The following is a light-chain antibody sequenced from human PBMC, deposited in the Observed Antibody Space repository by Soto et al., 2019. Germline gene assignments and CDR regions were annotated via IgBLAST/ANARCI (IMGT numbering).Light chain of an antibody. J-gene: IGKJ5*01. V-gene: IGKV3-11*01. CDR2: DAS. CDR1: QSVSSY. Sequence: IVLTQSPAALSLSPRERATLSCRLSQSVSSYLAWYQQKPGQAPRLLIYDASNRATGIPARFSGSGSGTDFTLTISSLEPEDFAVYYCQQRSNLITFGQGTRLEIK. CDR3: QQRSNLIT.